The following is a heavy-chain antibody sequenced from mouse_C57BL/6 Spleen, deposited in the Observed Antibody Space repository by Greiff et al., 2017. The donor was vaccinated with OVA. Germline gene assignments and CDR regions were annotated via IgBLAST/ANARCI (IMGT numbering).Heavy chain of an antibody. Sequence: EVHLVESGGGLVKPGGSLKLSCAASGFTFSSYAMSWVRQTPEKRLEWVATISDGGSYTYYPDNVKGRFTISRDNAKNNLYLQMSHLKSEDTAMYYCARDPGRAYFDYWGQGTTLTVSS. V-gene: IGHV5-4*01. CDR1: GFTFSSYA. J-gene: IGHJ2*01. CDR2: ISDGGSYT. CDR3: ARDPGRAYFDY.